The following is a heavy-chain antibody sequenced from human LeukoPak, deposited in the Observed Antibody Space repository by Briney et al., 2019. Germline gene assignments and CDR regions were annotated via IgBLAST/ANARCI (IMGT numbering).Heavy chain of an antibody. V-gene: IGHV3-21*01. CDR2: MTSASSYM. CDR3: AKMGIRGVGTYYYYMDV. CDR1: GFDFSGYS. D-gene: IGHD6-13*01. J-gene: IGHJ6*03. Sequence: GGSLRLSCAASGFDFSGYSMNWVRQAPGKGLEWVSSMTSASSYMDYADSVRGRFTISRDNAKNSLYLQMNSLRAEDTAVYYCAKMGIRGVGTYYYYMDVWGKGNTVTVSS.